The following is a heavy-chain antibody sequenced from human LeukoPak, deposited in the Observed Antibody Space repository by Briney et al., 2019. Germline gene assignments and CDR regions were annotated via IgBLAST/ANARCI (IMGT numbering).Heavy chain of an antibody. CDR3: AKDSHSSGWYRRAYYGMDV. D-gene: IGHD6-19*01. CDR2: ISGSGGST. Sequence: HPGGSLRLSCAASGFTFSSYAMSWVRQAPGKGLEWVSAISGSGGSTYYPDSVKGLFTISRDNSKNTLYLQMNSLRAEDTAVYYCAKDSHSSGWYRRAYYGMDVWGQGTTVTVSS. J-gene: IGHJ6*02. V-gene: IGHV3-23*01. CDR1: GFTFSSYA.